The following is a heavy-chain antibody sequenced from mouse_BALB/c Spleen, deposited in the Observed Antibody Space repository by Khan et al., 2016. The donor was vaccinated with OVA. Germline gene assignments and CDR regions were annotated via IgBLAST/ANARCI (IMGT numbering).Heavy chain of an antibody. CDR2: IYPGDGDT. V-gene: IGHV1-87*01. J-gene: IGHJ3*02. D-gene: IGHD2-4*01. CDR1: GYTFTSYW. Sequence: QVQLQQSGAELARPGASVKLSCKASGYTFTSYWMQWVKQRPGQGLEWIGAIYPGDGDTRYTQTFKGKATLTADKSSSTAYMQLSSLASEDSAVYYRATIYYDYGWGQGTLVTVSA. CDR3: ATIYYDYG.